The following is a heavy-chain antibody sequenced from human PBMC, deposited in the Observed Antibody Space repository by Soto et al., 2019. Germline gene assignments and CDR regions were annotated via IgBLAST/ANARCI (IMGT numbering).Heavy chain of an antibody. D-gene: IGHD2-15*01. CDR2: ISAYNGNT. Sequence: ASVKVSCTASGYTFTSYGISWVRQAPGQGLEWMGWISAYNGNTNYAQKLQGRVTMTTDTSTSTAYMELRSLRSDDTAVYYCARVSEDIVVVVAATAPDYYGMDVWGQGTTVTVSS. CDR1: GYTFTSYG. CDR3: ARVSEDIVVVVAATAPDYYGMDV. V-gene: IGHV1-18*01. J-gene: IGHJ6*02.